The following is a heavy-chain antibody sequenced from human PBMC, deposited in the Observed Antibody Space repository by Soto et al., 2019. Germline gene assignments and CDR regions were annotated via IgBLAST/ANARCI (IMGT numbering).Heavy chain of an antibody. CDR1: GFIFSSYT. CDR3: ARAPSGSYPEFDY. J-gene: IGHJ4*02. V-gene: IGHV3-30-3*01. D-gene: IGHD1-26*01. Sequence: QVQLVESGGGVVQPGRSLRLSCAASGFIFSSYTMHWVRQAPGKGREWVGVITYDGSNQYYADSVKARFTISRDNSRNMLFLQMNSLRPDDTAVYYCARAPSGSYPEFDYWGQGTLVTVSS. CDR2: ITYDGSNQ.